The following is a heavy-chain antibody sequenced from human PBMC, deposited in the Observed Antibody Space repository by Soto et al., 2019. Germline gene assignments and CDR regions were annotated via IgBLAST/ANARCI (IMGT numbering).Heavy chain of an antibody. Sequence: QRELQESGPGLVKPSETLSLTCTVSGGSISSSSYYWGWIRQPPGKGLEWIGSISYSGSTYYNPSLKSRVTISVDMSKNQFSLKLSSVTAADTAVYYCASRTLYCSGGNCPCDYWGQGTLVTVSS. CDR1: GGSISSSSYY. V-gene: IGHV4-39*01. J-gene: IGHJ4*02. D-gene: IGHD2-15*01. CDR2: ISYSGST. CDR3: ASRTLYCSGGNCPCDY.